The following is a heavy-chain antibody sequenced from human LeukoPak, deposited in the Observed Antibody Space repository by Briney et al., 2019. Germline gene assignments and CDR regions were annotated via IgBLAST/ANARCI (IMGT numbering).Heavy chain of an antibody. J-gene: IGHJ4*02. CDR3: ARESSGRPYYFDY. D-gene: IGHD3-22*01. Sequence: GGSLRLSCAASGFTFSSYWMSWVRQAPGKGLEWVANIKQDGSEKYYVDSVKGRFTISRDNAKNSLYLQMNSLRAEDTAVYYCARESSGRPYYFDYWGQGTQVTVSS. CDR2: IKQDGSEK. CDR1: GFTFSSYW. V-gene: IGHV3-7*01.